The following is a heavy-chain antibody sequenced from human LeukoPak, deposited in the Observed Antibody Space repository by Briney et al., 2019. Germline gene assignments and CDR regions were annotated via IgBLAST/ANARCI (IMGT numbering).Heavy chain of an antibody. D-gene: IGHD3-10*01. CDR3: AKALLQWFGEFSP. V-gene: IGHV3-23*01. Sequence: GGSLRLSCAASGFTFSSYEMNWVRQAPGKGLEWVSAISGTGGSTYYADSVKGRFTISRDNSKNTLYLQMNSLRAEDTAVYYCAKALLQWFGEFSPWGQGTLVTASS. CDR2: ISGTGGST. CDR1: GFTFSSYE. J-gene: IGHJ5*02.